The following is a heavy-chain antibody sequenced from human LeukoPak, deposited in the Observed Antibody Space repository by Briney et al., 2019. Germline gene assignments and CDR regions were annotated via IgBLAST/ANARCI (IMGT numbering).Heavy chain of an antibody. D-gene: IGHD2-21*02. Sequence: GGSLRLSCAASGFSFSTYSMNWVRQAPGKGLEWVSSISSSSSYIYYADSVKGRFTISRDNAKNSLYLQMNSLRAEDTAVYYCARDLYCGGDCSLGYFDLWGRGTLATVSS. J-gene: IGHJ2*01. CDR3: ARDLYCGGDCSLGYFDL. CDR1: GFSFSTYS. CDR2: ISSSSSYI. V-gene: IGHV3-21*06.